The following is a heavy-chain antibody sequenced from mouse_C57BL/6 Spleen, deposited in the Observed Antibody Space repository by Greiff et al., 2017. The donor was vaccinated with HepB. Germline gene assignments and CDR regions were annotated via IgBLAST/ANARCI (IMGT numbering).Heavy chain of an antibody. CDR3: ARGLYGSPLAY. Sequence: QVHVKQPGAELVKPGASVKLSCKASGYTFTSYWMHWVKQRPGQGLEWIGMIHPNSGSTNYNEKFKSKATLTVDKSSSTAYMQLSSLTSEDSAVYYCARGLYGSPLAYWGQGTLVTVSA. CDR1: GYTFTSYW. J-gene: IGHJ3*01. D-gene: IGHD1-1*01. CDR2: IHPNSGST. V-gene: IGHV1-64*01.